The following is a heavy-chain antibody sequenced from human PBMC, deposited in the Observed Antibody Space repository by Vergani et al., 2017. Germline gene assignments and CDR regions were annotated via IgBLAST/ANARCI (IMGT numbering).Heavy chain of an antibody. J-gene: IGHJ5*02. V-gene: IGHV3-23*01. CDR3: GRGSNNYT. D-gene: IGHD1-1*01. CDR2: IKNHGGKS. Sequence: DVQLLQSGGDLVQPGGPLKLSCVASGFTFSTHAMSWVRQTPGKGLEWVSTIKNHGGKSHYANFGKGRFAISRDNSRNTLYLQRNSLGVEDTAVDYCGRGSNNYTWGQGALVTV. CDR1: GFTFSTHA.